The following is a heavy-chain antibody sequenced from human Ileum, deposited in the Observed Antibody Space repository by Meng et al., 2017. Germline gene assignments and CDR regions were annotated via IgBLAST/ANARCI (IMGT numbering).Heavy chain of an antibody. V-gene: IGHV3-74*03. J-gene: IGHJ5*02. CDR1: GFTFSSSW. Sequence: GHLVHPGGGLVQPGGSLRLACTASGFTFSSSWMHWVRQVPGKGLVWVSRIKYDGSITMYADFVKGRFTISRDNAKNTLYLQMNNLRAEDTAVYYCARSDWFDPWGQGTLVTVSS. CDR2: IKYDGSIT. CDR3: ARSDWFDP.